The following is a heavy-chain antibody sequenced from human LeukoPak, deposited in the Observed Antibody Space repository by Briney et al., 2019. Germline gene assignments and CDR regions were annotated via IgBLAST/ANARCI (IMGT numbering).Heavy chain of an antibody. J-gene: IGHJ4*02. CDR3: ATDSPETAAFDY. CDR2: IVGSSRNI. V-gene: IGHV3-48*04. D-gene: IGHD1-1*01. Sequence: PGGSLRLSCTASGFSFSTYRMNWVRQAPGKGLEWVSYIVGSSRNIYYADSVKGRFTISRDNAKNSLYLQMDSLRAEDTAVYHCATDSPETAAFDYWGQGTLVTVSS. CDR1: GFSFSTYR.